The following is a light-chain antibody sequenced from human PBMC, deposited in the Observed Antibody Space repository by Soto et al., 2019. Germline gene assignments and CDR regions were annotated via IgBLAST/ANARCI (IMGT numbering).Light chain of an antibody. CDR1: SNDVGPYNY. Sequence: QSALTQPASVSGSLGQSITISCTGTSNDVGPYNYVSWYQQHPGRAPKLIIYEVSIRPSGVSDRFSGSKSGNTASLTISGLQAEDEADYYCSSCTYIHTLVFGGGTKVTVL. V-gene: IGLV2-14*01. CDR2: EVS. J-gene: IGLJ3*02. CDR3: SSCTYIHTLV.